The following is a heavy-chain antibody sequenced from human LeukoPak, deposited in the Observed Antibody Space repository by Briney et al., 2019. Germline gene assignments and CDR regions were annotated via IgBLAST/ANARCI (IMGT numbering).Heavy chain of an antibody. V-gene: IGHV4-59*01. CDR2: IYYSGST. Sequence: PSETLSLTCTVSGGSISIYYWTWIRQPPGKGLEWIGYIYYSGSTNYNPSLKSRVTISVDTSKNQFSLKLKSVTAADTAVYYCARGGYYGSGNDFRFDPWGQGTLVTVSS. D-gene: IGHD3-10*01. J-gene: IGHJ5*02. CDR1: GGSISIYY. CDR3: ARGGYYGSGNDFRFDP.